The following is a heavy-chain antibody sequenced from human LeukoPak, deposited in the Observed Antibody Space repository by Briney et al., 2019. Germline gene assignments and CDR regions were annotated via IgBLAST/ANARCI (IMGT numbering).Heavy chain of an antibody. D-gene: IGHD3-9*01. CDR3: ARHGLRYFDWLTSSYYFARGV. J-gene: IGHJ6*02. CDR2: IYPGDSNT. CDR1: GYTFTNFW. V-gene: IGHV5-51*01. Sequence: GESLNISCKASGYTFTNFWIGWVRQMPGKGLEWVAIIYPGDSNTRYSPSFKGQVTISADESISTAYLQWSSLKASDTAIYYCARHGLRYFDWLTSSYYFARGVWGQGTTVTVSS.